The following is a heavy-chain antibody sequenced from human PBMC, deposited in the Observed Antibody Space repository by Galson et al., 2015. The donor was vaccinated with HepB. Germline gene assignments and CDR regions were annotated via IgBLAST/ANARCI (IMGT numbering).Heavy chain of an antibody. CDR1: GFTFSSYW. Sequence: SLRLSCAASGFTFSSYWMSWVRQAPGKGLEWVANIKQDGSEKYYVDSVKGRFTISRDNAKNSLYLQMNSLRAEDTAVYYCARGARGYSYGLDAFDIWGQGTMVTVSS. CDR2: IKQDGSEK. V-gene: IGHV3-7*03. D-gene: IGHD5-18*01. J-gene: IGHJ3*02. CDR3: ARGARGYSYGLDAFDI.